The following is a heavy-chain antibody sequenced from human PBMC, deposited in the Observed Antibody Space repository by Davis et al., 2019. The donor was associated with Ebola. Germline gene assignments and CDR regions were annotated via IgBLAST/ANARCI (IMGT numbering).Heavy chain of an antibody. CDR2: LYSGGTT. Sequence: PGGSLRLSCAASEFTVSSNYMSWVRQAPGKGLEWVSVLYSGGTTHYADTVKGRFTISRDNSKNMLYLQMNSLRVEDTALYYCVQGTTSCHVWGQGTLVTVSS. J-gene: IGHJ4*02. D-gene: IGHD2-2*01. CDR3: VQGTTSCHV. CDR1: EFTVSSNY. V-gene: IGHV3-53*01.